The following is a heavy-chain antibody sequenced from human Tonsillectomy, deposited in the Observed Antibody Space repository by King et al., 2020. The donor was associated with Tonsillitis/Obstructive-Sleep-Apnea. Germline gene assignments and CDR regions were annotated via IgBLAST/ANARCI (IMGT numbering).Heavy chain of an antibody. CDR3: AVTTVVTPPYYYYYGMDV. V-gene: IGHV5-10-1*03. J-gene: IGHJ6*02. D-gene: IGHD4-23*01. Sequence: VQLVESGAEVKKPGESLRISCKGSGYSFTSYWISWVRQMPGKGLEWMGRIDPSDSYTNYSPSFQGHVTISADKSISTAYLQWSSLKASDTAMYYCAVTTVVTPPYYYYYGMDVWGLGTTVTVSS. CDR2: IDPSDSYT. CDR1: GYSFTSYW.